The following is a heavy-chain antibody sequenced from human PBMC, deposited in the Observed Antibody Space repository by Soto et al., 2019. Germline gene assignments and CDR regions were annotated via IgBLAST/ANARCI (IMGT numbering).Heavy chain of an antibody. Sequence: PSETLSLTCSVSGVSIRSYFWSWIRQPPGKGLEWIGYTYYTADTRYSPSFESRATISADPSKKQFSLSLSPVSAADTALYFCAGSKNRGESIDYWGQGARVTVS. CDR1: GVSIRSYF. CDR2: TYYTADT. D-gene: IGHD3-10*01. V-gene: IGHV4-59*01. CDR3: AGSKNRGESIDY. J-gene: IGHJ4*02.